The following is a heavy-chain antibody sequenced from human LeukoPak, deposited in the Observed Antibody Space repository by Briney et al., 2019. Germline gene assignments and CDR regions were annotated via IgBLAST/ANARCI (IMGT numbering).Heavy chain of an antibody. CDR1: GYPFTTYG. CDR2: ISTFNGDT. CDR3: AREWWGYDVLTGDNWFDP. D-gene: IGHD3-9*01. V-gene: IGHV1-18*01. Sequence: ASVKVSCKASGYPFTTYGIDWVRQAPGQGLEWMGWISTFNGDTNYAQKFQGRVTMTTDTSTNTAYIELRSLTSDDTAAYYCAREWWGYDVLTGDNWFDPWGQGTLVIVSS. J-gene: IGHJ5*02.